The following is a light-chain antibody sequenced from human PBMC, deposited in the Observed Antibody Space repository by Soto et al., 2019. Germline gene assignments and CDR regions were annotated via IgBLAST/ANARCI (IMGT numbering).Light chain of an antibody. J-gene: IGKJ1*01. Sequence: DIQMTQSPSSLSASVGDRVTITCRASQGISNFLAWYQQKPGKVPKLLIYDASTLQSGVPSRFSGSGSGTDFTLTISSLQPEDVATYYCLKYNSAPRAFGQGTKVEIK. V-gene: IGKV1-27*01. CDR2: DAS. CDR3: LKYNSAPRA. CDR1: QGISNF.